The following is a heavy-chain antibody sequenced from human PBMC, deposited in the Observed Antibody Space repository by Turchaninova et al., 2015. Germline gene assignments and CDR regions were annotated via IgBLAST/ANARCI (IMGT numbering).Heavy chain of an antibody. J-gene: IGHJ2*01. D-gene: IGHD2-2*01. V-gene: IGHV4-39*07. CDR1: GGSISSGSFY. CDR3: ARGYCSSTSCWYWYFDL. Sequence: LVKPSETLSLTCTVSGGSISSGSFYWGWIRQPPGEGLEWIGIIYYSGSTYYNPSLKSRVTVSVETSKNHFSLKLRSVTAADTAVYYWARGYCSSTSCWYWYFDLWGRGTLVTVSS. CDR2: IYYSGST.